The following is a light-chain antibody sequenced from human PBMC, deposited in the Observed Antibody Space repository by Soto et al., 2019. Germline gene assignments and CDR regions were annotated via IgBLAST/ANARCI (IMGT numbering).Light chain of an antibody. J-gene: IGKJ2*01. CDR1: QSVSSN. CDR3: QQYNNWPPKYT. CDR2: GAS. Sequence: EIVMTQSPATLSVSPGERATLSCRASQSVSSNLAWYQQKPGQAPSLLIYGASTRATGIPARFSVSGSGTGFNLTISSLQTEDFAVYYYQQYNNWPPKYTFGQGTKLEIK. V-gene: IGKV3-15*01.